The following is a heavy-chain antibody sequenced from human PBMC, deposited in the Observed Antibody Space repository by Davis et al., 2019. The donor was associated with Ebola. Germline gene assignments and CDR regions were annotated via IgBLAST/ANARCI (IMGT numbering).Heavy chain of an antibody. Sequence: SQTLSLTCAVSGGSFSGYYWTWIRQPPGRGLEWIGEIDHSGRTKYNPSLKSRLTISVVTSDRYFFLNLISVTAADTAVYYCARGARYRSAWFDSWGQGTLVSVSS. CDR1: GGSFSGYY. CDR2: IDHSGRT. D-gene: IGHD6-19*01. J-gene: IGHJ5*01. CDR3: ARGARYRSAWFDS. V-gene: IGHV4-34*01.